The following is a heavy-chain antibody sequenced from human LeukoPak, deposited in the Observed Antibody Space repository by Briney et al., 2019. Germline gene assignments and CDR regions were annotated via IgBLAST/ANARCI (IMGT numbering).Heavy chain of an antibody. CDR3: ARSFGESYFDY. D-gene: IGHD3-10*01. Sequence: PSETLSLTCTVSGGSITSGGYFWSWIRQHPGKGLEWIGYISYSGNTYYNPSLKSRLTISVDTSKNQFSLKLSSVTAADTAVYYCARSFGESYFDYWGQGILVTVSS. CDR1: GGSITSGGYF. V-gene: IGHV4-31*03. CDR2: ISYSGNT. J-gene: IGHJ4*02.